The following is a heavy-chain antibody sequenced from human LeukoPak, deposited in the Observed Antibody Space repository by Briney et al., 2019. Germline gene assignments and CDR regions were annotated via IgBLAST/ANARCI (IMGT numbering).Heavy chain of an antibody. D-gene: IGHD5-18*01. Sequence: PGGSLRLSCAASGLTFSSYWMHWVRQAPGKGLVWVSRINSDGSSTSYADSVKGRFTISRDNAKNTLYLQMNSPRAEDTAVYYCARGENTAMVTAADYWGQGTLVTVSS. CDR1: GLTFSSYW. CDR3: ARGENTAMVTAADY. J-gene: IGHJ4*02. CDR2: INSDGSST. V-gene: IGHV3-74*01.